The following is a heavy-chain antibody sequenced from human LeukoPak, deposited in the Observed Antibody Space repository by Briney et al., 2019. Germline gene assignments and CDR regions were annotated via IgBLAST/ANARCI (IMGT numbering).Heavy chain of an antibody. CDR2: IYTSGTT. CDR3: ARGPMYTSGWYVY. CDR1: GGSISSDNYY. V-gene: IGHV4-61*02. J-gene: IGHJ4*02. Sequence: SETLSLTCTVSGGSISSDNYYWSWIRQPAGKGLEWIGRIYTSGTTNYNSSLRSRVTISLDTSKNQFSLKLTSVTAADTAVYYCARGPMYTSGWYVYWGQGTLVTVSS. D-gene: IGHD6-19*01.